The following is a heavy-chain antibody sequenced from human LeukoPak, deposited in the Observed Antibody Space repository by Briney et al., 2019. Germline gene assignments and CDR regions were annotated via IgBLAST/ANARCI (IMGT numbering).Heavy chain of an antibody. Sequence: GGSLRLSCAASGFTFSDHYMDWVRQAPGKGLEWVSAISGSGGSTYYADSVKGRFTISRDNAKNSLYLQMDSLRAEDTTVYYCARRGSSGITGTTPPYYYGMDVWGQGTTVTVSS. V-gene: IGHV3-69-1*01. CDR3: ARRGSSGITGTTPPYYYGMDV. CDR2: ISGSGGST. CDR1: GFTFSDHY. J-gene: IGHJ6*02. D-gene: IGHD1-20*01.